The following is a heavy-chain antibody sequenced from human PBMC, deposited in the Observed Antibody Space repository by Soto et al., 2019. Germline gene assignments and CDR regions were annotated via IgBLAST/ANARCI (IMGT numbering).Heavy chain of an antibody. CDR2: FDPEDGET. CDR1: GYTLTELS. V-gene: IGHV1-24*01. Sequence: ASVKVSCKVSGYTLTELSMHWVRQAPGKGLEWMGGFDPEDGETIYAQKFQGRVTMTEDTSTDTAYMELSSLRSEDTAVYYCALRGSMTTVTTSRYRDDAFDIWGQGPMVTVSS. J-gene: IGHJ3*02. D-gene: IGHD4-17*01. CDR3: ALRGSMTTVTTSRYRDDAFDI.